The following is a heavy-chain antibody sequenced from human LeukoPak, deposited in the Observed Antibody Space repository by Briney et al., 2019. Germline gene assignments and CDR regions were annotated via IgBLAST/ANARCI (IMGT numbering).Heavy chain of an antibody. Sequence: GASVKVSCKASGYTFTGYYMRWVRQAPGQGLEWMGWMNPNSGGTNYAQKVQGRVTMTRDTSISTAYMELSRLRSDDTAVYYCARDGELTGDKAFDYWGQGTLVTVSS. V-gene: IGHV1-2*02. CDR2: MNPNSGGT. CDR3: ARDGELTGDKAFDY. CDR1: GYTFTGYY. D-gene: IGHD7-27*01. J-gene: IGHJ4*02.